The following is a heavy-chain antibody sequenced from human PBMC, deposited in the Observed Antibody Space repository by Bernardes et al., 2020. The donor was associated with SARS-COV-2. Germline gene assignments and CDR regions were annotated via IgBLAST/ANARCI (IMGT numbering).Heavy chain of an antibody. CDR1: GYTFTSYG. J-gene: IGHJ6*02. CDR2: ISAYNGNT. Sequence: GGSLRLSCAASGYTFTSYGISWVRQAPGQGLEWMGWISAYNGNTNYAQKLQGRVTMTTDTSTSTAYMELRSLRSDDTAVYYCARVLSGFGVVIYYYYYGMDVWGQGNPGHRLL. V-gene: IGHV1-18*04. D-gene: IGHD3-3*01. CDR3: ARVLSGFGVVIYYYYYGMDV.